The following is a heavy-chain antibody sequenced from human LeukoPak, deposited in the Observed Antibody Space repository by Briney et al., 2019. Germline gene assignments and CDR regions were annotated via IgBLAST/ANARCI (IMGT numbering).Heavy chain of an antibody. D-gene: IGHD2/OR15-2a*01. V-gene: IGHV3-30*02. CDR3: AKDLYQGDY. CDR1: GFTFSSYG. CDR2: IRFDGSKK. J-gene: IGHJ4*02. Sequence: GGSLSLSCAASGFTFSSYGMHWVRQAPGKGLEWVAFIRFDGSKKFHSDSVEGRFTISRDNSKNTLYLQMNSLTAEDTAVYYCAKDLYQGDYWGQGTLVTVSS.